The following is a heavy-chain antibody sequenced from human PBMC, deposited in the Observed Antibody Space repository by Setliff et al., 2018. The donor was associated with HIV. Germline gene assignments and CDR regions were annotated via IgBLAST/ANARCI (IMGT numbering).Heavy chain of an antibody. CDR1: GGSTSSTSYY. J-gene: IGHJ6*03. V-gene: IGHV4-39*07. CDR2: ISSSGNT. D-gene: IGHD1-26*01. CDR3: AREREIVGAGNYMDV. Sequence: KPSETLSLTCTVSGGSTSSTSYYWGWIRQPPGTGLEWIGSISSSGNTYYNPSLKSRVTISVDTSKNQFSLKLSSVTAADTAVYYCAREREIVGAGNYMDVWGKGTTVTVSS.